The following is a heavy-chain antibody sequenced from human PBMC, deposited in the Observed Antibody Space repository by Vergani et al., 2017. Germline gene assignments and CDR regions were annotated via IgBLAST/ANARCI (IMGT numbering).Heavy chain of an antibody. J-gene: IGHJ3*02. CDR1: GFTFSSYG. CDR2: IRVDGSNK. Sequence: QVQLVESGGDVVQPGGSLRLSCAASGFTFSSYGMHCVRQAPGKGLEWLAFIRVDGSNKYYTDSVKGRFNISRDNSKNTLYLQMHSLRAEDTAVYYCAKHQVGFWRGIVGANGGGIDIWGQGTMVTVSS. CDR3: AKHQVGFWRGIVGANGGGIDI. D-gene: IGHD1-26*01. V-gene: IGHV3-30*02.